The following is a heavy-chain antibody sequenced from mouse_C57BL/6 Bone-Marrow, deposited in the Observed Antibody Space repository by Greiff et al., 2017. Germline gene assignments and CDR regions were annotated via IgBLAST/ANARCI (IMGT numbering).Heavy chain of an antibody. CDR2: ISDGGSYT. Sequence: DVKLVESGGGLVKPGGSLKLSCAASGFTFSSYAMSWVRQTPEKRLEWVATISDGGSYTYYPDNVKGRFTISRDNAKNHLYLQMSHLKSEDTAMYYCARVYYYAMDYWGQGTSVTVSS. J-gene: IGHJ4*01. CDR3: ARVYYYAMDY. CDR1: GFTFSSYA. V-gene: IGHV5-4*03.